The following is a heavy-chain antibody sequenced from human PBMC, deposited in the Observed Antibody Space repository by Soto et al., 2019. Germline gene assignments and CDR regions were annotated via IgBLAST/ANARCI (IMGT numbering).Heavy chain of an antibody. CDR2: ISAHNGNT. V-gene: IGHV1-18*01. CDR1: GYTFTSYG. CDR3: ARGRYGDY. Sequence: QVHLVQSGAEVKKPGASVKVSCKASGYTFTSYGITWVRQAPGQGLEWMGWISAHNGNTDYARKLQGRVIVTRDTSTSTAYMEQRGLRSDDTAVDYCARGRYGDYWGQGALVTVSS. D-gene: IGHD1-1*01. J-gene: IGHJ4*02.